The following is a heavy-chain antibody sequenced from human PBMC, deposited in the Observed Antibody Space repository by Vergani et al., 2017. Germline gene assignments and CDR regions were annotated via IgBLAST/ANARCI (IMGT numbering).Heavy chain of an antibody. Sequence: QVQLQESGPGLVKPSETLSLTCTVSGGSISSYYWSWIRQPAGKGLEWSGRIYTSGSTNNNPSLKSRVTMSVATSKNQFSLKLSSVTAPDTAVYYWARGASYCSSTSCLEGRCAYFDLWGRGTLVTVSS. CDR2: IYTSGST. CDR1: GGSISSYY. J-gene: IGHJ2*01. CDR3: ARGASYCSSTSCLEGRCAYFDL. D-gene: IGHD2-2*01. V-gene: IGHV4-4*07.